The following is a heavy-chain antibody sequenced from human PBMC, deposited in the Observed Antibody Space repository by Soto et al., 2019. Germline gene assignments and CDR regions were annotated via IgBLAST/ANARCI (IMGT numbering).Heavy chain of an antibody. D-gene: IGHD3-9*01. CDR1: GYTFSTSW. CDR2: IYPGDSDT. J-gene: IGHJ4*02. CDR3: AVGRYSYFFDY. V-gene: IGHV5-51*01. Sequence: GESLKISCKTSGYTFSTSWIGWVRQMPGKGLEWMTIIYPGDSDTKFSPSFQGQVTISADKSTSTAYLQWSSLKASDTAIYYCAVGRYSYFFDYWGQGTLVTVSS.